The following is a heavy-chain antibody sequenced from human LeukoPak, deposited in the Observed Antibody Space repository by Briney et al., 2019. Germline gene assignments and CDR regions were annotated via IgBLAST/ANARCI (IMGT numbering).Heavy chain of an antibody. J-gene: IGHJ4*02. CDR3: TRDREHRYYYDTSDYYYGLVY. V-gene: IGHV1-18*01. D-gene: IGHD3-22*01. CDR2: ISPYNGYA. Sequence: ASVKVSCKASGYTFTNYGITWVRQAPGQGLEWMGWISPYNGYAKYAQKFQGRVTMTTDTSTSTAYLELRSLRSDDTPVYYCTRDREHRYYYDTSDYYYGLVYWGQGTLVTVSS. CDR1: GYTFTNYG.